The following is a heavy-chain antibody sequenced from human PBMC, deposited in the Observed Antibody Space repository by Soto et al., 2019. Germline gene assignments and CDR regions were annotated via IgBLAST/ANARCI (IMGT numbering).Heavy chain of an antibody. CDR1: GFTFSSYA. V-gene: IGHV3-23*01. CDR2: ISGSGGST. Sequence: GGSLRLSCAASGFTFSSYAMSWVRQAPGKGLEWVSAISGSGGSTYYADSVKGRFTISRDNSKNTLYLQMNSLRAEDTAVYYCAKRSSYYYDSSGYIFQHWGQGTLVTVSS. J-gene: IGHJ1*01. CDR3: AKRSSYYYDSSGYIFQH. D-gene: IGHD3-22*01.